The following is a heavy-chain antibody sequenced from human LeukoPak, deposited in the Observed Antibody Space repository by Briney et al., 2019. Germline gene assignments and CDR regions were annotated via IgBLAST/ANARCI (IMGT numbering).Heavy chain of an antibody. CDR1: GFTFSSNY. J-gene: IGHJ4*02. CDR3: VRGSGSYYRPEYYFDY. V-gene: IGHV3-53*01. Sequence: GGSLRLSCAASGFTFSSNYMSWVRQAPGKGLEWVSVIYSGGSTYYADSVKGRFTISRDNSKNTLYLQMNSLRAEDTAVYYCVRGSGSYYRPEYYFDYWGQGTLVTVSS. D-gene: IGHD1-26*01. CDR2: IYSGGST.